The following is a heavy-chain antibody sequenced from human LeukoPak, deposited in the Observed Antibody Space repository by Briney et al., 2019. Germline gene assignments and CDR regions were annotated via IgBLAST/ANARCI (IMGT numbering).Heavy chain of an antibody. V-gene: IGHV3-23*01. J-gene: IGHJ6*03. CDR3: AKARVPGYYYYMDV. CDR1: GFTFSSYA. CDR2: ISGSGGST. Sequence: SGGSLRLSGAASGFTFSSYAMSWVRQAPGKGLEWVSAISGSGGSTYYADSVKGRFTISRDNSKSTLYLQMNSLRAEDTAVYYCAKARVPGYYYYMDVWGKGSTVTVSS.